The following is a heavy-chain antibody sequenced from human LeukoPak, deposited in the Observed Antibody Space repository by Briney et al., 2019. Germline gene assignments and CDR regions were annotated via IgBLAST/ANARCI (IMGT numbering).Heavy chain of an antibody. CDR1: GGTFSSYA. CDR2: IIPIFGTA. CDR3: ARTSIAAAGTGWFDP. Sequence: ASVKVSCKASGGTFSSYAISWVRQAPGQGLEWMGGIIPIFGTANYAQKFQGRVTITADESTSTAYMELSSLRSEDTAVYYCARTSIAAAGTGWFDPWGQGTLVTVSS. J-gene: IGHJ5*02. V-gene: IGHV1-69*13. D-gene: IGHD6-13*01.